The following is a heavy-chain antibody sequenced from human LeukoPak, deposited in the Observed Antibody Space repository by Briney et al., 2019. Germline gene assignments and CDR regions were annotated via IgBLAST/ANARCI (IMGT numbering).Heavy chain of an antibody. CDR1: GFTFSDYY. Sequence: GGSLRLSCAASGFTFSDYYMSWIRQAPGKGLEWVSYISSSGSTIYYADSVKGRFTISRDNSKNTLYLQMSSLRAEDTAVYYCASEVGAHTFDYWGQGTLVTVSS. CDR3: ASEVGAHTFDY. D-gene: IGHD1-26*01. V-gene: IGHV3-11*04. J-gene: IGHJ4*02. CDR2: ISSSGSTI.